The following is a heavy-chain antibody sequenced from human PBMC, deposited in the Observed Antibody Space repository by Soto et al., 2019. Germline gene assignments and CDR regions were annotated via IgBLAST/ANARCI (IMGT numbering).Heavy chain of an antibody. CDR3: ARARESDYGEVGY. J-gene: IGHJ4*02. CDR1: GFTFSGYS. Sequence: EVQLEESGGGLVQPGGSLRLSCAASGFTFSGYSMNWVRQAPGKGLEWVSYISSTSSTIYYADSVKGRFTISRDNARNSVYLQMNGLRDEDTAVYYCARARESDYGEVGYWGQGPLVTVSS. V-gene: IGHV3-48*02. D-gene: IGHD4-17*01. CDR2: ISSTSSTI.